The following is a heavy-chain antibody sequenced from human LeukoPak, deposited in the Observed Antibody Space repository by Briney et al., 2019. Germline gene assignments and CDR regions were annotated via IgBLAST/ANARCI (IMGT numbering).Heavy chain of an antibody. J-gene: IGHJ4*02. CDR1: GFTFSNYG. Sequence: PGGSLRLSCAASGFTFSNYGMHWVRQAPGKGLEWVASTPYNGTNDYYVDSVKGRFTISRDNSKNTLFLEMNNLRVDDTAVYYCAKDRRWVSSSGHFDYWGQGSLVTVSS. CDR2: TPYNGTND. CDR3: AKDRRWVSSSGHFDY. V-gene: IGHV3-30*02. D-gene: IGHD6-19*01.